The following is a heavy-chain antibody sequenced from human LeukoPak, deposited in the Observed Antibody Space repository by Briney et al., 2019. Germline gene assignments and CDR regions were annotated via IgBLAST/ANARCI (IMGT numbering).Heavy chain of an antibody. J-gene: IGHJ5*02. CDR1: GYTFTSYG. CDR2: ISAYNGNT. D-gene: IGHD3-10*01. Sequence: ASVKVSCKASGYTFTSYGISWVRQAPGQGLEWMGWISAYNGNTNYAQKLQGRVTMTTDTSTSTAYMELRSLRSDDMAVYYCARSSMFYYGSGSAYNWFDPWGQGTLVTVSS. CDR3: ARSSMFYYGSGSAYNWFDP. V-gene: IGHV1-18*03.